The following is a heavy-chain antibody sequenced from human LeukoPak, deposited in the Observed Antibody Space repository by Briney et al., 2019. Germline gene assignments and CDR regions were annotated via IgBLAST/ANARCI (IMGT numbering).Heavy chain of an antibody. V-gene: IGHV4-4*07. D-gene: IGHD5-24*01. CDR3: ARIVEMATIRPLYYFDY. CDR2: VFASGTT. Sequence: SETLSLTCTVSGGSISTYSWSWIRQPAGKGLEWIGRVFASGTTNYNPSLKSRVTMSVDTSKNQFSLRVSSVTAADTAVYYCARIVEMATIRPLYYFDYWGQGTLVTVSS. J-gene: IGHJ4*02. CDR1: GGSISTYS.